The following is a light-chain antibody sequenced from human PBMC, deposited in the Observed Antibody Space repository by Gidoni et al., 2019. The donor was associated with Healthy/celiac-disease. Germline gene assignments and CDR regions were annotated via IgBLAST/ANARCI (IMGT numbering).Light chain of an antibody. V-gene: IGLV2-14*01. CDR3: SSYTSSSTL. CDR1: SSDVGCYNY. Sequence: QSALTQPDSESGSPGQAITTSCTGTSSDVGCYNYVSWDQQHPCTAPKLMIYDVSNRPSGVSNRFSGSTSGNTASLTISGLQAEDEADYCCSSYTSSSTLFGGGTKLTVL. CDR2: DVS. J-gene: IGLJ2*01.